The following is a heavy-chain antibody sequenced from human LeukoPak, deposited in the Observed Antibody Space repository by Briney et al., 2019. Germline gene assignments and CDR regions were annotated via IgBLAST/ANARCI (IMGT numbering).Heavy chain of an antibody. CDR1: GYTFTKYG. J-gene: IGHJ4*02. CDR3: ARDLGGYRDY. Sequence: ASVKVSCKASGYTFTKYGIIWARLAPGQGLEWMGWISAGNGNTNYAQKLQGRVTMTRDTSTSTVYMELSSLRSEDTAVYYCARDLGGYRDYWGQGTLVTVSS. D-gene: IGHD5-12*01. CDR2: ISAGNGNT. V-gene: IGHV1-18*01.